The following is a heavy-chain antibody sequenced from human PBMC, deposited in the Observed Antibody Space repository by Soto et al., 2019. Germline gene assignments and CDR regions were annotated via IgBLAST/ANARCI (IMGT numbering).Heavy chain of an antibody. V-gene: IGHV2-5*02. CDR1: GFSLDTIGVG. CDR2: IYWDDDD. CDR3: THCTYDFSSASVYYFDY. Sequence: QITLKESGPTLMKPTQTLTLTCTFSGFSLDTIGVGVGWIRQPPGKALEWLALIYWDDDDRYSPSLKSRLTVTKDTSRNQVVRTLANVDPVDTATYYCTHCTYDFSSASVYYFDYWGQGTPVTVSS. J-gene: IGHJ4*02. D-gene: IGHD3-3*01.